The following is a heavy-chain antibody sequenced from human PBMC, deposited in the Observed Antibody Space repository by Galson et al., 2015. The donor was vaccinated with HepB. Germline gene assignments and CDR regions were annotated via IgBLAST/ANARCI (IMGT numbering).Heavy chain of an antibody. D-gene: IGHD3-3*01. Sequence: SLRLSCAASGFTFSDYYMNWIRQAPGKGLEWVSYINNSSGDTNYADSVKGRFTISRDNAKNSLYLQMNSLRAEDTAVYYCARGGLNRNDFWSGYVHYWGQGTLVTVSP. CDR3: ARGGLNRNDFWSGYVHY. J-gene: IGHJ4*02. V-gene: IGHV3-11*06. CDR1: GFTFSDYY. CDR2: INNSSGDT.